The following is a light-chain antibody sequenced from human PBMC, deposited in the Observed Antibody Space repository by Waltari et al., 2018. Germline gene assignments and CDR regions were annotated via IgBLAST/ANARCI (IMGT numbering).Light chain of an antibody. V-gene: IGLV2-14*03. CDR2: DVN. J-gene: IGLJ3*02. CDR3: SSYSTSGTWV. Sequence: QSALTQPASVSGSPGQSITISCTGTSNDVGGYNYVSWCQQHPGKAPQLMIYDVNNRPSGGSNRCPGAKSGNTASLTISGLQTEDEADYYCSSYSTSGTWVFGGGTKLAVL. CDR1: SNDVGGYNY.